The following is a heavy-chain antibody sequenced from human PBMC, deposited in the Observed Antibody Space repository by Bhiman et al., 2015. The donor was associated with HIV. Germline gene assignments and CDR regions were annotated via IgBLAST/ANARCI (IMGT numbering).Heavy chain of an antibody. Sequence: QVQLVESGGGVVQPGRSLRLSCAASGFTFSNYAIHWVRQAPGKGLEWVAVISYDGSNKYYADSVKGRFTISRDNSKNTLYLQMNSLSAEDTAVYYCARRSGTYEWGAFDIWGQGTTVIVS. J-gene: IGHJ3*02. CDR3: ARRSGTYEWGAFDI. CDR2: ISYDGSNK. CDR1: GFTFSNYA. V-gene: IGHV3-30*04. D-gene: IGHD1-26*01.